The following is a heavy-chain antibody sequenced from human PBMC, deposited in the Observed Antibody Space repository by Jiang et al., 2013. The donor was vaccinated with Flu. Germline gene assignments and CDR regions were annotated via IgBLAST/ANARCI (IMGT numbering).Heavy chain of an antibody. V-gene: IGHV5-51*01. CDR3: ATCIAAAGILKGPGEGYYYYGMDV. J-gene: IGHJ6*02. D-gene: IGHD6-13*01. CDR1: GYSFTSYW. CDR2: IYPGDSDT. Sequence: GAEVKKPGESLKISCKGSGYSFTSYWIGWVRQMPGKGLEWMGIIYPGDSDTRYSPSFQGQVTISADKSISTAYLQWSSLKASDTAMYYCATCIAAAGILKGPGEGYYYYGMDVWGQGTTVTVSS.